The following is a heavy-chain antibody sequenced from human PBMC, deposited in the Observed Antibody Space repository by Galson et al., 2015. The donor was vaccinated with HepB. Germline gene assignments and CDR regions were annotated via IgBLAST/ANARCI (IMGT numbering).Heavy chain of an antibody. J-gene: IGHJ4*02. D-gene: IGHD6-19*01. CDR2: ISGSGGST. CDR3: AKDIGIAVAVGGFDY. CDR1: GFTFSSYA. Sequence: SLRLSCAASGFTFSSYAMSWVRQAPGKGLEWVSAISGSGGSTYYADSVKGRFTISRDNAKNSLYLQMNSLRAEDTALYYCAKDIGIAVAVGGFDYWGQGTLVTVSS. V-gene: IGHV3-23*01.